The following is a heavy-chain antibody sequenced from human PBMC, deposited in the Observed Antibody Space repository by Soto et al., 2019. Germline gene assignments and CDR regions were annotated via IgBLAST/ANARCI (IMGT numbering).Heavy chain of an antibody. CDR2: ISPYTGNT. CDR1: GYSFVNSG. J-gene: IGHJ6*02. V-gene: IGHV1-18*01. D-gene: IGHD3-16*01. Sequence: QVQLVQSGDEVKKPGASVKVSCKASGYSFVNSGIAWVRQAPGQGLEWMGWISPYTGNTHSASKVQGRLTMTTDTSTSTAYMDLGSLTSDDTAVYYCVKVDNYVTPTPQDVWGQGTTVTVSS. CDR3: VKVDNYVTPTPQDV.